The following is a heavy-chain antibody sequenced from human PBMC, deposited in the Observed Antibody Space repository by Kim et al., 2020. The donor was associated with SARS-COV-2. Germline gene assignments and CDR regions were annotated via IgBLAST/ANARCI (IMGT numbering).Heavy chain of an antibody. CDR3: VLWSPYYYGMDV. V-gene: IGHV3-9*01. Sequence: GGSLRLSCAASGFTFDDYAMHWVRQAPGKGLEWVSGLSWNSGSIGYADSVKGRFTISRDNAKNSLYLQMNSLRAEDTALYYCVLWSPYYYGMDVWVQVTT. J-gene: IGHJ6*02. CDR1: GFTFDDYA. CDR2: LSWNSGSI. D-gene: IGHD2-21*01.